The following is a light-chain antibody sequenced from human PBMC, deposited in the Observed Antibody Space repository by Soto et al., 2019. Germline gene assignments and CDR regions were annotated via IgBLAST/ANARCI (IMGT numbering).Light chain of an antibody. Sequence: QSVLTQPPSASGTPGQGVTISCSGSSSNIGSNPVNWYQQLPGTAPKLLIYSDDHRSSGVPDRFSGSKSGTSASLAIDGLQSEDEADYYCASWDDSLGGYWVFGGGTKLTVL. CDR2: SDD. CDR1: SSNIGSNP. CDR3: ASWDDSLGGYWV. J-gene: IGLJ3*02. V-gene: IGLV1-44*01.